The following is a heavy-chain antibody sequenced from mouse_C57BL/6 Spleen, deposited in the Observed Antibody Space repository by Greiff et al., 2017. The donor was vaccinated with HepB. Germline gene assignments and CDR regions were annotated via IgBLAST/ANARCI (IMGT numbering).Heavy chain of an antibody. D-gene: IGHD1-1*01. CDR2: IHPNSGST. V-gene: IGHV1-64*01. J-gene: IGHJ2*01. Sequence: QVQLQQSGAELVKPGASVKLSCKASGYTFTSYWMHWVKQRPGQGLEWIGMIHPNSGSTNYNEKFKSKATLTVDKSSSTAYMQLSSLTSEDSAVYYCARSEITTPPDYWGQGTTLTVSS. CDR1: GYTFTSYW. CDR3: ARSEITTPPDY.